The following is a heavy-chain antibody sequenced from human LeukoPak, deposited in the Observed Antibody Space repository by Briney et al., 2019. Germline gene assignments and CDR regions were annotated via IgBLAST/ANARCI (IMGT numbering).Heavy chain of an antibody. J-gene: IGHJ6*02. Sequence: GGSXXXXXAASGFTFSSYVMHXVRQAPGKGXXXXAVISYXGSNKYYADSVKGRFTISRDNSKNTLYLQMNSLRAEDTAVYYCAKGLHYYDSSGYYPYYYGMDVWGQGTTVTVSS. V-gene: IGHV3-30*07. CDR1: GFTFSSYV. CDR3: AKGLHYYDSSGYYPYYYGMDV. D-gene: IGHD3-22*01. CDR2: ISYXGSNK.